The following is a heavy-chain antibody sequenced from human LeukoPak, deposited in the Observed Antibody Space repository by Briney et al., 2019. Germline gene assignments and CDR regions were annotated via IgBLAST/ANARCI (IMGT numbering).Heavy chain of an antibody. CDR2: IITDTGNP. Sequence: GASVKVSCKASGYTLTQHSMNWVRQAPGQGLEWMGWIITDTGNPTYAQGFTGRFVFSVDTSVNTAYLQISSLKAEDTAVYYCAREDSSSPAGIDYWGQGTLVTVSS. J-gene: IGHJ4*02. V-gene: IGHV7-4-1*02. D-gene: IGHD6-6*01. CDR3: AREDSSSPAGIDY. CDR1: GYTLTQHS.